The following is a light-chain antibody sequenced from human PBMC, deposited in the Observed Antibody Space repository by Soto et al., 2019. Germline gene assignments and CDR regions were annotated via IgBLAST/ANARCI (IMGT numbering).Light chain of an antibody. V-gene: IGKV3-11*01. CDR1: QSVSSY. CDR2: DAS. Sequence: EIVLTQSPATLSLSPGERATLSCRASQSVSSYLAWYQQKPGQAPRLPIYDASNRATGIPARFSGSGSGTDFTLTISSLEPEDFAVYYCQQRSNWPYTFGQGTKVDIK. CDR3: QQRSNWPYT. J-gene: IGKJ2*01.